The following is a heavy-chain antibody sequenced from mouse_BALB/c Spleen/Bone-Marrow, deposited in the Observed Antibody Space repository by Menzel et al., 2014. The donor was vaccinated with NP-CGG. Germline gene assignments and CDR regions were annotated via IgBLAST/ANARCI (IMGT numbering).Heavy chain of an antibody. J-gene: IGHJ3*01. CDR3: TRNGPDSSGYPAWFAY. CDR2: INPSNGGT. CDR1: GYTFTIYY. Sequence: VQLQQSGAELVKPGASVKLSCKASGYTFTIYYMFWVKQRPGQGLEWIGEINPSNGGTNFNEKFKSKATLTVDKSSSTAYMQLSSLTSEDSAVYYCTRNGPDSSGYPAWFAYWGPGTLVTVSA. V-gene: IGHV1S81*02. D-gene: IGHD3-2*01.